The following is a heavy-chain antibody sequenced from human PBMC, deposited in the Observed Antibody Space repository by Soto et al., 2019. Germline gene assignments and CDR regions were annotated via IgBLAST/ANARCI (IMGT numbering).Heavy chain of an antibody. CDR1: GGSISSYY. Sequence: SETLSLTCTVSGGSISSYYWSWIRQPPGKGLEWIGYIYYSGSTNYNPSLKSRVTISVDTSKNQFSLKLSSVTAADTAVYYFARHVASRPAAIRGEEFDYWGQGTLVTVSS. D-gene: IGHD2-2*01. J-gene: IGHJ4*02. V-gene: IGHV4-59*08. CDR3: ARHVASRPAAIRGEEFDY. CDR2: IYYSGST.